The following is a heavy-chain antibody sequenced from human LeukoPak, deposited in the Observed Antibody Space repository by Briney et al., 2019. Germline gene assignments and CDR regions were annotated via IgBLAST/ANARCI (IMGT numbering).Heavy chain of an antibody. CDR1: GGTFSSYA. Sequence: GASVKVSCKASGGTFSSYAISWVRQAPGQGLEWMGRIIPILGIANYAQKLQGRVTITADKSTSTAYMELSSLRSEDTAVYYCASGAGDIVVVPAGWVSYWFDPWGQGTLVTVSS. D-gene: IGHD2-2*01. J-gene: IGHJ5*02. CDR3: ASGAGDIVVVPAGWVSYWFDP. V-gene: IGHV1-69*04. CDR2: IIPILGIA.